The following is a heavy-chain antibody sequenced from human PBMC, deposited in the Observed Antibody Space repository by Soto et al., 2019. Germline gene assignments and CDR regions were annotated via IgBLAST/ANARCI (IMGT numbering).Heavy chain of an antibody. CDR2: VSSYNGNT. V-gene: IGHV1-18*01. CDR3: AREVEGSYSPADF. D-gene: IGHD3-10*01. J-gene: IGHJ4*02. Sequence: QVQLVQSGPEVKKPGASVTVSCKTSGYTFTDHGIDWVRQAPGQGPEWVGWVSSYNGNTNYAYNLKDRVIMTTDASTSTAYMELRGLRSDDTAVYYCAREVEGSYSPADFWGQGTPVTVSS. CDR1: GYTFTDHG.